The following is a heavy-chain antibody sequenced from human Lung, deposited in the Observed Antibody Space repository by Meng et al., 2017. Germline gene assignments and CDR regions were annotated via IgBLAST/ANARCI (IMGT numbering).Heavy chain of an antibody. CDR3: ARDYGGNSGGY. CDR1: GFTFSDYS. V-gene: IGHV3-21*03. Sequence: EVGVVESGGGLGKPGGALTLSWAASGFTFSDYSMNWVRQAPGKGLEWVSSISSGSSYIYYADSVKGRFTISRDNAKNSLYLHMNSLRVEDTGLYYCARDYGGNSGGYWGQGTLVTVSS. J-gene: IGHJ4*02. D-gene: IGHD4-23*01. CDR2: ISSGSSYI.